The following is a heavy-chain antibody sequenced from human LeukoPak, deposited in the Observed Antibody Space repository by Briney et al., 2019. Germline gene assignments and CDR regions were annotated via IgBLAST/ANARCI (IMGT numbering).Heavy chain of an antibody. CDR2: ISYDGSNK. J-gene: IGHJ4*02. Sequence: GGSLRLSCAASGFTFRSYGIHWVRQAPGKGLEWVAVISYDGSNKYYADSVKGRFTISRDNSKNTLYLQMNSLRAEDTAVYYCARGTWDDILTGYVDYWGQGTLVTVSS. V-gene: IGHV3-30-3*01. CDR3: ARGTWDDILTGYVDY. CDR1: GFTFRSYG. D-gene: IGHD3-9*01.